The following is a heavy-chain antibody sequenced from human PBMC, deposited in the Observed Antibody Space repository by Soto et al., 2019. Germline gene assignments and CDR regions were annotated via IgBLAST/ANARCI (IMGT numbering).Heavy chain of an antibody. J-gene: IGHJ4*02. CDR1: GFTFSSSW. Sequence: EVQLVESGGVLVQPGGSLKVSCAASGFTFSSSWMNWVRQAPGKGLEWVANIKGDGSEEYYVDSVRGRFTISRDNANSSLSLQMNGLRAEDTAVYYFAAGSPPDYWGQGTLVTVSS. CDR2: IKGDGSEE. CDR3: AAGSPPDY. V-gene: IGHV3-7*01.